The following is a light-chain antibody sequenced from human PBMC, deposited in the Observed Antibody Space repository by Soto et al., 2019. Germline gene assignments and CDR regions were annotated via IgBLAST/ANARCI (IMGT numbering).Light chain of an antibody. J-gene: IGLJ1*01. V-gene: IGLV2-23*02. CDR2: EVY. CDR3: CSYVGTTTYV. CDR1: SSDVGSDNL. Sequence: QSVLTQPASVSGSPGQSITISCTGTSSDVGSDNLVSWYQHHPGKAPKLWIYEVYQRPSGVSNRFSGSKSGNTASLKISGLHTEDESNDFCCSYVGTTTYVFFTGTKLTVL.